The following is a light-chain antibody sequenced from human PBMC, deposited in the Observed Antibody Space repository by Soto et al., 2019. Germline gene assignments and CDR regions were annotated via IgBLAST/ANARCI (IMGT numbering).Light chain of an antibody. Sequence: QSALTQPASVSGSPGQSITISCTGTSSDVGGYNCVSWYQQHPGKVPKLMIYDVTNRPSGVSNRFSGSKSGNTASLTISGLQAEDEADYYCSSCASSTTVVFGGGTKLNVL. CDR1: SSDVGGYNC. J-gene: IGLJ2*01. CDR2: DVT. CDR3: SSCASSTTVV. V-gene: IGLV2-14*01.